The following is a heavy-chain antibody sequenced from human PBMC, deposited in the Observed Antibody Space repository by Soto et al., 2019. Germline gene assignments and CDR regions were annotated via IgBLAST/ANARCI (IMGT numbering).Heavy chain of an antibody. D-gene: IGHD6-13*01. CDR3: ARPELVHNWFDP. CDR1: GYTFTSYD. V-gene: IGHV1-8*01. CDR2: MNPNSGNT. Sequence: QVQLVQSGAEVKKPGASVKVSCKASGYTFTSYDINWVRQATGQGLEWMGWMNPNSGNTGYAQKFQGRVTMTRNTSISTDYMELSSLRSEDTAVYYCARPELVHNWFDPWGQGTLVTVSS. J-gene: IGHJ5*02.